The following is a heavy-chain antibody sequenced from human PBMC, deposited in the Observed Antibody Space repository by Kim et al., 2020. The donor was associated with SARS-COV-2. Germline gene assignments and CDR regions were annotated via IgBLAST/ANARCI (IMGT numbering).Heavy chain of an antibody. Sequence: SETLSLTCTVSGGSISSYYWSWIRQPPGKGLEWIGYISYSGSTNYNPSLKSRVTISVDTSKNQFSLKLSSVTAADTAGYYCARQGGRYSSLGFWGQGTLVTVSS. CDR1: GGSISSYY. CDR2: ISYSGST. D-gene: IGHD2-15*01. V-gene: IGHV4-59*08. J-gene: IGHJ4*02. CDR3: ARQGGRYSSLGF.